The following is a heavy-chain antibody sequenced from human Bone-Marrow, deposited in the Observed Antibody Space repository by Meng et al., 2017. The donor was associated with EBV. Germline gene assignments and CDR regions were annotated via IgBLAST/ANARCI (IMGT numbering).Heavy chain of an antibody. D-gene: IGHD5-18*01. CDR3: ASESGRGYTPDY. CDR1: GGTFSSVA. J-gene: IGHJ4*02. CDR2: LIPMSGAP. Sequence: QVELVQSWAEVKNAGSSVNVSCKSSGGTFSSVAVIGVRQAPGQGLELLGGLIPMSGAPNYAQKFQGRVTITADESTSTHYMDLSSLSSEDTAVYYCASESGRGYTPDYWGQGTLVTVSS. V-gene: IGHV1-69*01.